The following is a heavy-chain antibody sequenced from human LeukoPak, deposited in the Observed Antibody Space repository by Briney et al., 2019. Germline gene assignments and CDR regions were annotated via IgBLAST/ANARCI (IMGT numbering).Heavy chain of an antibody. J-gene: IGHJ4*02. CDR2: ISGSGGST. D-gene: IGHD6-13*01. V-gene: IGHV3-23*01. CDR1: GFTFSSYA. CDR3: AKDHGRAAAGTSLVY. Sequence: GGSLRLSCAASGFTFSSYAMRWVRQAPGKGLEWVSAISGSGGSTYYADSVKGRFTISRDNSKNTLYLQMNSLRAEDTAVYYCAKDHGRAAAGTSLVYWGQGTLVTVSS.